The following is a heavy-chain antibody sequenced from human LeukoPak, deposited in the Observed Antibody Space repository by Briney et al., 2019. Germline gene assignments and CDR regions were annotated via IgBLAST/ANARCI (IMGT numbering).Heavy chain of an antibody. Sequence: ASVKVSCKVSGYTLTELSMHWVRQAPGKGLEWMGGFDPEDGETIYAQKFQDRVTMTEDTSTDTAYMELSSLRSEDTAVYYCATDLFRIDYGSGDTSLDYWGQGTLVTVSS. V-gene: IGHV1-24*01. CDR2: FDPEDGET. CDR1: GYTLTELS. J-gene: IGHJ4*02. CDR3: ATDLFRIDYGSGDTSLDY. D-gene: IGHD3-10*01.